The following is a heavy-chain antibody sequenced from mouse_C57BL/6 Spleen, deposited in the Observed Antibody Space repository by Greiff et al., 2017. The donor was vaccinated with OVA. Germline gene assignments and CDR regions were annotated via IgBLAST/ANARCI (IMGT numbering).Heavy chain of an antibody. V-gene: IGHV2-5*01. J-gene: IGHJ4*01. Sequence: QVQLQQSGPGLVQPSQSLSITCTVSGFSLTSYGVHWVRQSPGQGLEWLGVIWRGGSTDYNAAFMSRLSITKDNSKSQVFFKMNSLQADDTAIYYCAKNRDHITTVVMDDWGQGTSVTVSS. CDR2: IWRGGST. CDR3: AKNRDHITTVVMDD. CDR1: GFSLTSYG. D-gene: IGHD1-1*01.